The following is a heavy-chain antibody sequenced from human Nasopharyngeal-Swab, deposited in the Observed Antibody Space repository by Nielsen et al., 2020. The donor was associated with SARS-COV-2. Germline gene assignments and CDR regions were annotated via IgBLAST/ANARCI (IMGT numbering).Heavy chain of an antibody. Sequence: GESLNLPCPASGFTFRPYAIPWVRQAPGTGLEWVSTIDAGGGNTWYADSVKGRFTISRDNSKSTLYLQMNSLRADDTALYYCADPPFSEYWGQGTLVTVSS. CDR2: IDAGGGNT. V-gene: IGHV3-23*01. CDR3: ADPPFSEY. CDR1: GFTFRPYA. J-gene: IGHJ4*02.